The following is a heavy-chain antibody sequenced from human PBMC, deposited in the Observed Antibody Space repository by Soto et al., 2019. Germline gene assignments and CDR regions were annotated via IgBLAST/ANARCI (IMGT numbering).Heavy chain of an antibody. CDR1: GYPVTAYY. Sequence: QLHLVQSGAVVKKPGASVTVSCSASGYPVTAYYMHWVRQAPGRGLEWMGGINPATGAAKYKKTFQGRVSRTRDTSTSTVFMELCGLTSGDTAVFYCAKGGGVGVAGSAAFDMWGQGTLVTVSS. V-gene: IGHV1-2*02. D-gene: IGHD3-3*01. CDR3: AKGGGVGVAGSAAFDM. CDR2: INPATGAA. J-gene: IGHJ3*02.